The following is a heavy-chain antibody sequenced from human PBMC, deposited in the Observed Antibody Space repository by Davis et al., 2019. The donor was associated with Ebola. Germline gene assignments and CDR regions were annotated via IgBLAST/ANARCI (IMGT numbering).Heavy chain of an antibody. Sequence: ASVKVSCKASGYTFTGYYMHWVRQAPGQGLEWMGWINPYSGGTNYAQKFQGWVTMTRDTSISTAYMELSRLTSDDTAVYYCATYCSSTSCSLVRSWYYFDYWGQGTLVTVSS. D-gene: IGHD2-2*01. CDR3: ATYCSSTSCSLVRSWYYFDY. V-gene: IGHV1-2*04. CDR2: INPYSGGT. J-gene: IGHJ4*02. CDR1: GYTFTGYY.